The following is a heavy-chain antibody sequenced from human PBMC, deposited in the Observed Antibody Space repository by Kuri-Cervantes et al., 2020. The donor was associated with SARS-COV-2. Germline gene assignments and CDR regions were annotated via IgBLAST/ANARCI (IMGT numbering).Heavy chain of an antibody. J-gene: IGHJ6*02. CDR1: GFRFSSYG. V-gene: IGHV3-30*03. Sequence: GESLKISCAASGFRFSSYGMHWVRQAPGKGLEWVAVISHDGNNKYYADSVKGRFTISRDNSKNTLYLQMNSLRAEDTAVYYCARYGAVERDYYYYYGMDVWGQGTTVTVSS. CDR2: ISHDGNNK. D-gene: IGHD1-1*01. CDR3: ARYGAVERDYYYYYGMDV.